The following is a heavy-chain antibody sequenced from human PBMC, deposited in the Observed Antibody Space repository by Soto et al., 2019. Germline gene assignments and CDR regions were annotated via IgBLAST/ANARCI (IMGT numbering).Heavy chain of an antibody. CDR1: GYTLTELS. CDR2: IIPIFGTA. J-gene: IGHJ6*02. CDR3: ARGYYGSGSDYYYGMDV. V-gene: IGHV1-69*13. D-gene: IGHD3-10*01. Sequence: ASVKVSCKVSGYTLTELSMHWVRQAPGQGLEWMGGIIPIFGTANYAQKFQGRVTITADESTSTAYMELSSLRSEDTAVYYCARGYYGSGSDYYYGMDVWGQGTTVTVSS.